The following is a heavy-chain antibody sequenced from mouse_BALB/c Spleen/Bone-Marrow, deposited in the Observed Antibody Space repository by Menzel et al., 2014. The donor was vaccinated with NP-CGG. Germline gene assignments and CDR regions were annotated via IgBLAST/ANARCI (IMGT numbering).Heavy chain of an antibody. CDR1: GYPFSSYW. V-gene: IGHV1-80*01. Sequence: QVHLQQSGAELVRPGSSVKISCKASGYPFSSYWMSWVKQRPGRGLEWIGQIYPGDGETNYNGKFKGNATLTADKSSSTAYMQLISLTSEDSAVYFCARKYGDYWGQGTTLTVSS. CDR3: ARKYGDY. CDR2: IYPGDGET. J-gene: IGHJ2*01. D-gene: IGHD2-10*02.